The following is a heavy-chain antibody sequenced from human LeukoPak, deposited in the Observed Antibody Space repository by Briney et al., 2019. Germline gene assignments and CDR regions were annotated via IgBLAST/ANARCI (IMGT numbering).Heavy chain of an antibody. J-gene: IGHJ5*02. CDR1: GFTFSSYS. Sequence: PGGSLRLSCAASGFTFSSYSMNWVRQAPGKGLEWVSSISSSSSYIYYADSVKGRFTISRDNAKNSLYLQMNSLRAEDTAVYYCARDHESQILEWLLNGENWFDPWGQGTLVTVSS. V-gene: IGHV3-21*01. CDR2: ISSSSSYI. D-gene: IGHD3-3*01. CDR3: ARDHESQILEWLLNGENWFDP.